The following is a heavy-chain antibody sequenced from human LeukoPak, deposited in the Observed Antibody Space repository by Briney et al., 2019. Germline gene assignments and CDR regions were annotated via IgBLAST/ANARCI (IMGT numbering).Heavy chain of an antibody. V-gene: IGHV3-48*03. CDR3: ATAVI. J-gene: IGHJ3*02. CDR2: VSKSGGTM. CDR1: GFTLSSYE. Sequence: GGSLRLSCEASGFTLSSYEMNWFRQAPGKGLERVSYVSKSGGTMKNADSVKGRFPVSRDEAKSSLYLQMNSLTAEDTAVYYCATAVIRGRGTMVTVSS.